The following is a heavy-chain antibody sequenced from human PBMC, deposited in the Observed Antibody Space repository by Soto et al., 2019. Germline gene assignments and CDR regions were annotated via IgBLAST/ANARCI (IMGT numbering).Heavy chain of an antibody. J-gene: IGHJ4*02. V-gene: IGHV4-30-4*01. D-gene: IGHD3-10*01. CDR2: IYYSGST. CDR1: GGCMSSGDYY. CDR3: ARLQMVRGVIFDY. Sequence: PSXTLALTGTVSGGCMSSGDYYWRWTLKRPGTGLEWIGYIYYSGSTYYNPSLKSRVTISVDTSKNQFSLKLSSVTAADTAVYYCARLQMVRGVIFDYWGQRTLVTVSS.